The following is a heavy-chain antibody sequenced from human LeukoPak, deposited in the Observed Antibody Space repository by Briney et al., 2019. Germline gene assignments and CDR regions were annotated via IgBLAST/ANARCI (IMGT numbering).Heavy chain of an antibody. CDR2: IYYSGST. Sequence: SETLSLTCAVYGGSFSGYYWSWIRQPPGKGLEWIGYIYYSGSTYYNPSLKSRVTISVDTSKNQFSLKLSSVTAADTAVYYCARETYYYDSSGYYTSHFDYWGQGTLVTVSS. CDR1: GGSFSGYY. V-gene: IGHV4-30-4*08. J-gene: IGHJ4*02. D-gene: IGHD3-22*01. CDR3: ARETYYYDSSGYYTSHFDY.